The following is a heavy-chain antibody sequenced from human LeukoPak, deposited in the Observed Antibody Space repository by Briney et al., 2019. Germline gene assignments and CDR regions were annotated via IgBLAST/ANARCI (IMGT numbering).Heavy chain of an antibody. V-gene: IGHV1-24*01. Sequence: ASVKVSCKVSGHTLTEFSMEWVGQAPGKGLEWMGGFDPERGETIYAQKFQGRITMTEDTSTDTAYMELSSLTSEDTAVYYCATGSIVYDYWGQGTLVTVSS. CDR2: FDPERGET. CDR1: GHTLTEFS. D-gene: IGHD2-21*01. CDR3: ATGSIVYDY. J-gene: IGHJ4*02.